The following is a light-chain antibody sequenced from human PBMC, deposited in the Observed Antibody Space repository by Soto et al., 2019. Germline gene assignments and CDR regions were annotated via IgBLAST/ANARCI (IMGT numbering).Light chain of an antibody. CDR2: AAS. Sequence: DIQMTQSPSSMSASVGDRETIXXRASQSISPYLYWYQQKPGTAPQLXIYAASSLQRLVPSMFSGSGSVTDFTLTISSLQPEDFATYHCQQSTRIPITFGQGTRLDNK. CDR1: QSISPY. CDR3: QQSTRIPIT. V-gene: IGKV1-39*01. J-gene: IGKJ5*01.